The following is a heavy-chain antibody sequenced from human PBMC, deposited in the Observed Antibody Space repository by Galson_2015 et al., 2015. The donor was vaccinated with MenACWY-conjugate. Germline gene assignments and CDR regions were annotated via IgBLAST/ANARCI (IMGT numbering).Heavy chain of an antibody. J-gene: IGHJ4*02. V-gene: IGHV4-59*08. Sequence: SETLSLTCTVSGASISSHHWSWFRQPPGKGLEWIAYIRDTGSLKDNPSLKSRVTMSADKSNNQFSLRLISVTAADTAVYYCARLPTCGSSFGYFDYWGQGILVAVSP. CDR1: GASISSHH. D-gene: IGHD3-3*01. CDR3: ARLPTCGSSFGYFDY. CDR2: IRDTGSL.